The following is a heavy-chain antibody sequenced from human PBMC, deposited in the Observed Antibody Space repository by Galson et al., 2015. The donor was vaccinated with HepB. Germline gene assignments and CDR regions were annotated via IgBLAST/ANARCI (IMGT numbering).Heavy chain of an antibody. D-gene: IGHD3-22*01. CDR1: GGSISSYY. CDR3: ARAPDYYDSSGYYQWYFDY. J-gene: IGHJ4*02. Sequence: ETLSLTCTVSGGSISSYYWSWIRQPAGKGLEWIGRIYTGGSTNYNPSLKSRLSMSVDTSKNQFSLKLNSVTAADTAVYYCARAPDYYDSSGYYQWYFDYWGQGTLVTVSS. V-gene: IGHV4-4*07. CDR2: IYTGGST.